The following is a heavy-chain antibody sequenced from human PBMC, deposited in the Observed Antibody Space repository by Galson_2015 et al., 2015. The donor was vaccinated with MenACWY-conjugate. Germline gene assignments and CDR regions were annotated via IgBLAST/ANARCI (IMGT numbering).Heavy chain of an antibody. CDR2: ISGSGGST. J-gene: IGHJ6*02. CDR3: AKDTSSTLRYYYYGMDV. D-gene: IGHD2-2*01. CDR1: GFTFSSYA. V-gene: IGHV3-23*01. Sequence: SLRLSCAASGFTFSSYAMSWVRQAPGKGLEWVSAISGSGGSTYYADSVKGRFTISRDNSKNTLYLQMNSLRAEDTAVYYCAKDTSSTLRYYYYGMDVWGQGTTVTVSS.